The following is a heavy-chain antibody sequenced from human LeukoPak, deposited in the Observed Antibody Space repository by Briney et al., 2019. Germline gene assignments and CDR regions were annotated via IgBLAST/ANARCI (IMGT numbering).Heavy chain of an antibody. Sequence: GGSLRLSCAASGLTFSRYWMHWIRQAPGKGLVWVSHISSDGTRTHYADSVKGRFTISRDNANETLCLQMDSLKVEDTATYHCAKSPYYHLFHYYMDVWGKGTTVTVS. CDR3: AKSPYYHLFHYYMDV. D-gene: IGHD3-22*01. CDR2: ISSDGTRT. J-gene: IGHJ6*03. CDR1: GLTFSRYW. V-gene: IGHV3-74*01.